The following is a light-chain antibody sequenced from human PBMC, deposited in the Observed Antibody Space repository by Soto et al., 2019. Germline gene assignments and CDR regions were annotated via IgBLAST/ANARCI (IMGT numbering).Light chain of an antibody. Sequence: EIVLTQSPAPLSLSPVARATLSCRASQSVSSNLAWYQQKPGQAPRLLIYGASTRATGVPARFSGSGSGTEFTLTISSLQSEEFAVYYCQQYENWPLTFGQGTKVDIK. CDR1: QSVSSN. V-gene: IGKV3-15*01. CDR2: GAS. J-gene: IGKJ1*01. CDR3: QQYENWPLT.